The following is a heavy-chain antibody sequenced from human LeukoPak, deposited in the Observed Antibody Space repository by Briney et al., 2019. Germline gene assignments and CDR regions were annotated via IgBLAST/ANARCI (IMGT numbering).Heavy chain of an antibody. Sequence: AGGSLRLSCAASGFTFSSYAMHWVRQAPGKGLEWVAVISYDGSNKDYADSVKGRFTISRDNSKNTLYLQMNSLRAEDTAVYYCARDAQDTPVAGSAVYWGQGTLVTVSS. J-gene: IGHJ4*02. CDR3: ARDAQDTPVAGSAVY. CDR2: ISYDGSNK. D-gene: IGHD6-19*01. V-gene: IGHV3-30-3*01. CDR1: GFTFSSYA.